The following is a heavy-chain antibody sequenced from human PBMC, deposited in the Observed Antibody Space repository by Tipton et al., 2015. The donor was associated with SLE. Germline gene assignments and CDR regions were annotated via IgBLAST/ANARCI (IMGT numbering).Heavy chain of an antibody. V-gene: IGHV4-59*01. D-gene: IGHD2-15*01. J-gene: IGHJ4*02. CDR1: GGSISSYY. Sequence: TLSLTCTVSGGSISSYYWSWIRQPPGKGLEWIGYIYYSGSTNYNPSLKSRVTISVDTSKNQFSLKLSSVTAADTAVYYCARDGYGGSHFSNGGQGTPVTVSS. CDR3: ARDGYGGSHFSN. CDR2: IYYSGST.